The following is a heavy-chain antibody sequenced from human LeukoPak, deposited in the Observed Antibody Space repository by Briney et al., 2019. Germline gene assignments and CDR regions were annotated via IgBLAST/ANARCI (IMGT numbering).Heavy chain of an antibody. CDR3: ARENRVGIAAANFDY. D-gene: IGHD6-13*01. CDR2: INHSGST. CDR1: GGSFSGYY. J-gene: IGHJ4*02. V-gene: IGHV4-34*01. Sequence: SETLSLTCAVYGGSFSGYYWSWIRQPPGKGLEWIGEINHSGSTNYNPSLKSRVTISVDTSKNQFSLKLSSVTAADTAVYYCARENRVGIAAANFDYWGQGTLVTVSS.